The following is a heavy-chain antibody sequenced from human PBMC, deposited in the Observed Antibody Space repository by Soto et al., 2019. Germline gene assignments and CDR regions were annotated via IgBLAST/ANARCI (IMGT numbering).Heavy chain of an antibody. CDR1: GYSIGRGSY. Sequence: PSQTLSLTCALSGYSIGRGSYWAWIRQPPGKGLEWIGSIYHSGSTYYNPSLKRRVTISVDTSKNQFALKLSSVTAADTAVYHRARASTSILAATPDALDIWGQGTMVT. J-gene: IGHJ3*02. D-gene: IGHD2-15*01. CDR3: ARASTSILAATPDALDI. V-gene: IGHV4-38-2*01. CDR2: IYHSGST.